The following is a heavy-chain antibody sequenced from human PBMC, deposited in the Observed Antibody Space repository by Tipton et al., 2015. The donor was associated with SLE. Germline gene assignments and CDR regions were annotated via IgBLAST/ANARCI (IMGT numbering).Heavy chain of an antibody. Sequence: TLSLTCAVSGYSISSGYYWGWIRQPPGKGLEWIGNIYHSGSTYYNPSLKSRVTISVDTSKNQFSLKLSSVTAADTAVYYCARAAYYYDSYDYWGQGTLVTVSS. D-gene: IGHD3-22*01. V-gene: IGHV4-38-2*01. CDR2: IYHSGST. J-gene: IGHJ4*02. CDR3: ARAAYYYDSYDY. CDR1: GYSISSGYY.